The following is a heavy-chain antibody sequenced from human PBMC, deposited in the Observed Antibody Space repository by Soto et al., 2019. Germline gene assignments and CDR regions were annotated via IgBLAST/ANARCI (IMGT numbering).Heavy chain of an antibody. CDR3: ASTYSTSWYWFDP. V-gene: IGHV2-26*04. CDR2: IFSNDEK. Sequence: QVTVKESGPVLVKPTETLTLTCTVSGFSLSNAGLGVSWIRQPPGKALEWLAHIFSNDEKSYSTSLKSRLTXXKDTSKSQVVLIMTXMDPVDTXTYYCASTYSTSWYWFDPWGQXTLVT. J-gene: IGHJ5*02. CDR1: GFSLSNAGLG. D-gene: IGHD6-13*01.